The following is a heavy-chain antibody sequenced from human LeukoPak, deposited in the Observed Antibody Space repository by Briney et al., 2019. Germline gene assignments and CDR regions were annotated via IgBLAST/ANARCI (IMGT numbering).Heavy chain of an antibody. V-gene: IGHV4-31*03. Sequence: NASETLSLTCTVSGGSINSADYYWSWIRQRPGKGLEWIGYIYYNGVTYYTPSLKSRLTISMDTSKNQFSLKLSSVTAADTAVYYCARVTTLTTISPWGLGTLVTVSS. CDR3: ARVTTLTTISP. CDR1: GGSINSADYY. CDR2: IYYNGVT. D-gene: IGHD4-17*01. J-gene: IGHJ4*02.